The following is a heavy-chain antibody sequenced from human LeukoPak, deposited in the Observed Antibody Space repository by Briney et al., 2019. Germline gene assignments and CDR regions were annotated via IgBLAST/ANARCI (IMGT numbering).Heavy chain of an antibody. CDR1: GGSFSGYY. J-gene: IGHJ6*02. CDR2: INHSGST. V-gene: IGHV4-34*01. Sequence: SETLSLTCAVYGGSFSGYYWSWIRQPPGKGLEWIGEINHSGSTNYNPSLKSRVTISVDTSKNQFSLKLSSVTAADTAVYYCASNYYDSSGPYYYYYGMDVWGQGTTVTVSS. D-gene: IGHD3-22*01. CDR3: ASNYYDSSGPYYYYYGMDV.